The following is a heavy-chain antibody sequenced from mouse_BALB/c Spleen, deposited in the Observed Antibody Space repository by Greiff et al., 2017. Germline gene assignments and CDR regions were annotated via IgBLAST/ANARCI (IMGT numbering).Heavy chain of an antibody. CDR3: ARSMITTAWFAY. Sequence: QVQLQQSGAELVMPGASVKMSCKASGYTFTDYWMHWVKQRPGQGLEWIGAIDTSDSYTSYNQKFKGKATLTVDESSSTAYMQLSSLTSEDSAVYYCARSMITTAWFAYWGQGTLVTVSA. CDR1: GYTFTDYW. V-gene: IGHV1-69*01. CDR2: IDTSDSYT. J-gene: IGHJ3*01. D-gene: IGHD2-4*01.